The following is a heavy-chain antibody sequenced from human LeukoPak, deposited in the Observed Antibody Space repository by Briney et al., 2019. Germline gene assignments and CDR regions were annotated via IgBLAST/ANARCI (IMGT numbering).Heavy chain of an antibody. D-gene: IGHD4/OR15-4a*01. CDR1: GYTFTGFY. CDR3: ARVETMAKGPCAFDI. CDR2: INPNSGGT. V-gene: IGHV1-2*06. J-gene: IGHJ3*02. Sequence: GASVKVSCKASGYTFTGFYMHWVRQAPGQGLEWMGRINPNSGGTNYAQKLQGRVTMTTDTSTSTAYMELRSLRSDDTAVYYCARVETMAKGPCAFDIWGQGTMVTVSS.